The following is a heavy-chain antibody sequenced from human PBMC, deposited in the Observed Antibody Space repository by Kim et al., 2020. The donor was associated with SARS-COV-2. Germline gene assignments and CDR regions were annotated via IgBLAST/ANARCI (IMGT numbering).Heavy chain of an antibody. CDR3: ARTNYFDWILNY. D-gene: IGHD3-9*01. CDR1: GYSFTTYA. J-gene: IGHJ4*02. Sequence: SVKVSCKASGYSFTTYAINWVRQAPQGLEWMGWINSGTGKPTYAQGFTGRFVFSLDTSVSTAYLQINSLKAEDTAVYYCARTNYFDWILNYWGQGTVVTVSS. CDR2: INSGTGKP. V-gene: IGHV7-4-1*02.